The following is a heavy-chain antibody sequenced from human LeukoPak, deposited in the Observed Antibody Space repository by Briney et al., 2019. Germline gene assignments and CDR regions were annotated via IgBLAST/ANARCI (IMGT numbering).Heavy chain of an antibody. J-gene: IGHJ4*02. CDR1: GFTFSSYS. D-gene: IGHD6-13*01. V-gene: IGHV3-30*02. CDR3: AKDIGSSSLYDY. CDR2: IRYDGSNK. Sequence: GGSLRLSCAASGFTFSSYSMHWVRQAAGKGLEWVAFIRYDGSNKYYADSVKGRFTISRDNSKNTLYLQMNSLRAEDTAVYYCAKDIGSSSLYDYWGQGTLVTVSS.